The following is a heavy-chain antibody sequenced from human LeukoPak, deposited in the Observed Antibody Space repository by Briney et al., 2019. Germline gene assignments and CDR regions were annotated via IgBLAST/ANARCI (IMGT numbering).Heavy chain of an antibody. D-gene: IGHD3-22*01. CDR1: GFSIRTCY. CDR3: VRAVHHNFYSDSSGYYGDAFDV. V-gene: IGHV3-53*01. J-gene: IGHJ3*01. Sequence: PGGSLRLSCAASGFSIRTCYMSWVRQVPGKGLEWVSVIYSGGTIRYADSVKGRFTFSRDNFKDTLNLQMNSLRADDTAVYYCVRAVHHNFYSDSSGYYGDAFDVWGQGTVVTVSS. CDR2: IYSGGTI.